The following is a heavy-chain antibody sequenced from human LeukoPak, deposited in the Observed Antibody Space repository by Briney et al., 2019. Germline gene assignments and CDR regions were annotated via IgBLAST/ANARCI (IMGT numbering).Heavy chain of an antibody. J-gene: IGHJ4*02. D-gene: IGHD3-22*01. CDR3: ARAMYYYDSSGYYNY. CDR1: GGSISTYY. Sequence: SETLSLTCTVSGGSISTYYWSWIRQPPGKGLEWIGYIYYSGSTNYNPSLKSRVTISVDTSKNQFSLKLSSVTAADTAVYYCARAMYYYDSSGYYNYWGQGTLVTVSS. V-gene: IGHV4-59*12. CDR2: IYYSGST.